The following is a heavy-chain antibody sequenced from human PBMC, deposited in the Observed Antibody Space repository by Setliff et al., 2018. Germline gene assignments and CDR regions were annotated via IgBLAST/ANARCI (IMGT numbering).Heavy chain of an antibody. CDR1: GGSISSYY. J-gene: IGHJ4*02. V-gene: IGHV4-59*01. CDR3: ARVSMYYNFWSGYYGERGEYFDY. Sequence: PSETLSLTCTVSGGSISSYYWSWIRQPPGKGLEWIGYIYYSGSTNYNPPLKSRVTISVDTSKNQFSLKLSSVTAADTAVYYCARVSMYYNFWSGYYGERGEYFDYWGQGTLVIVSS. D-gene: IGHD3-3*01. CDR2: IYYSGST.